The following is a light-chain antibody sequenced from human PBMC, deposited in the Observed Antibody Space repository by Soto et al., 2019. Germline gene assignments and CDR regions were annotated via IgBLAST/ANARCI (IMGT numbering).Light chain of an antibody. CDR2: GAF. CDR1: QSVNSNY. CDR3: QQYGRSPWT. Sequence: EIVLTQSPGILSLSPGERATLSCRANQSVNSNYLAWFQQHPGQPPRLLIFGAFSRAIGIPDRFSGSGTETDFTLSITRLEPEDFAVYYCQQYGRSPWTFGQGTKVDIK. V-gene: IGKV3-20*01. J-gene: IGKJ1*01.